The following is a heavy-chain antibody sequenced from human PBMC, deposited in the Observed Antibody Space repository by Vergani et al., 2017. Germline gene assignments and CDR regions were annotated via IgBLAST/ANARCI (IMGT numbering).Heavy chain of an antibody. CDR2: ISAYNGNT. CDR3: ARDRGLDYVWGSYRPVDY. D-gene: IGHD3-16*02. V-gene: IGHV1-18*01. CDR1: GYTFTSYG. J-gene: IGHJ4*02. Sequence: QVQLVQSGAEVKKPGASVKVSCKASGYTFTSYGISWVRQAPXQGLEWMGWISAYNGNTNYAQKLQGRVTMTTDTSTSTAYMELRSLRSDDTAVYYCARDRGLDYVWGSYRPVDYWGQGTLVTVSS.